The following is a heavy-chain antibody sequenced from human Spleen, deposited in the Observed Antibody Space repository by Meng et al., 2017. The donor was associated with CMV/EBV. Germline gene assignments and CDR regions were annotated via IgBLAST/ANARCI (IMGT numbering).Heavy chain of an antibody. D-gene: IGHD3-3*01. V-gene: IGHV1-2*02. CDR1: GYTFTSYD. CDR3: ARSYDFWSGYYPSDYGMDV. Sequence: ASVKVSCKASGYTFTSYDINWVRQAPGQGLEWMGWINPNSGGTKYAQKFQGRVTMTRDTSISTACLELSRLRSDDSAVYYCARSYDFWSGYYPSDYGMDVWGQGTTVTVSS. CDR2: INPNSGGT. J-gene: IGHJ6*02.